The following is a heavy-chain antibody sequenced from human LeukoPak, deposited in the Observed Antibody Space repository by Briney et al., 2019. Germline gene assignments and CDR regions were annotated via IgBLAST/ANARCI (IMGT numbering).Heavy chain of an antibody. CDR1: GGSISSYY. J-gene: IGHJ4*02. V-gene: IGHV4-59*01. Sequence: SETLSLTCTVSGGSISSYYWSWIRQPPGKGLEWIGYIYYSGSTNYNPSLKSRVTISVDTSKNQFSLKLSSVTAADTAVYYCARGGYSSGWYYFDYWGQGALVTVSS. CDR3: ARGGYSSGWYYFDY. CDR2: IYYSGST. D-gene: IGHD6-19*01.